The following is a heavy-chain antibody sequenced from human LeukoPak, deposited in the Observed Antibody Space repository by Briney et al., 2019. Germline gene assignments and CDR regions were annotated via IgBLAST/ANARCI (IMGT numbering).Heavy chain of an antibody. CDR2: IYHSGST. D-gene: IGHD3-22*01. CDR1: GGSISSSNW. Sequence: KSSETLSLTCAVSGGSISSSNWWSWVRQPPGKGLEWIGEIYHSGSTNYNPSLKSRVTISVDKSKNQFSLKLSSVTAADTAVYYCARAPYYDSSGYFHDAFDIWGQGTLVTVSS. CDR3: ARAPYYDSSGYFHDAFDI. V-gene: IGHV4-4*02. J-gene: IGHJ3*02.